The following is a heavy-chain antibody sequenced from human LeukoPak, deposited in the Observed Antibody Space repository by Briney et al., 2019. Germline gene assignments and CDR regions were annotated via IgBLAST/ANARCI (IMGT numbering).Heavy chain of an antibody. CDR1: ADSLSSGGHY. Sequence: PSETLSLPCTVSADSLSSGGHYWAWIRQLPGKGLESIGFIHHSGSSRHNPSLKDRVAISVDASRKQFALRLSSVTAADTAIYYCARGGNRFGGFYFDYWGQGIQVIVSS. D-gene: IGHD3-10*01. CDR3: ARGGNRFGGFYFDY. CDR2: IHHSGSS. J-gene: IGHJ4*02. V-gene: IGHV4-31*02.